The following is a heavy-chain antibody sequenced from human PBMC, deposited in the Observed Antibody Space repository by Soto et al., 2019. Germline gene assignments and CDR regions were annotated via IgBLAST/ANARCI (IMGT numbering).Heavy chain of an antibody. CDR2: VSNSGSMI. V-gene: IGHV3-48*02. J-gene: IGHJ6*02. Sequence: GGSLRLSCEAFGFAFSGYGMNWVRQAPGKGLEWISSVSNSGSMIHYSASVKGRFTISRDNAMNSLYLQMNSQSDEDTAVYYCARGGWNYDCIDVWGQGTTVTVSS. CDR3: ARGGWNYDCIDV. CDR1: GFAFSGYG. D-gene: IGHD3-3*01.